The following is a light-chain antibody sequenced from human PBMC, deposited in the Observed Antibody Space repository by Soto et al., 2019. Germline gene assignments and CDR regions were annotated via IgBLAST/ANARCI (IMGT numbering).Light chain of an antibody. CDR2: AVS. V-gene: IGKV1-17*03. CDR3: LQHNSYPWT. J-gene: IGKJ1*01. Sequence: DIQVTQSPSAMSASVGDRVTITCRASQDISHYLAWFQQKPGKVPKRLIFAVSNLESWVPSRFRGRGSGTEFTLTITSLQPEAFATYYCLQHNSYPWTFGQGTKVEIK. CDR1: QDISHY.